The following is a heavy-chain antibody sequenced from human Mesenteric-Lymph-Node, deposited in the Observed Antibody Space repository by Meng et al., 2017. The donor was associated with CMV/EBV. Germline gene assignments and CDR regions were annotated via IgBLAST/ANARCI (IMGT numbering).Heavy chain of an antibody. CDR3: ARVTAPYYFDY. J-gene: IGHJ4*02. D-gene: IGHD5-18*01. Sequence: GESLKISCAASGFTLGSNAMSWVRQAPGKGLEWVSTLSASGDNTYNAGSVKGRFTISRDSSKNTLYLEMNSLRAEDTAVYYCARVTAPYYFDYWGQGTLVTVSS. CDR2: LSASGDNT. V-gene: IGHV3-23*01. CDR1: GFTLGSNA.